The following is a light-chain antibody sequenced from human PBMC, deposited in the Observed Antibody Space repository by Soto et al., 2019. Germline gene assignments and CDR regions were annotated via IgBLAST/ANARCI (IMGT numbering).Light chain of an antibody. CDR1: QSVSSY. CDR3: QQYYSYPPT. CDR2: AAS. J-gene: IGKJ5*01. V-gene: IGKV1-8*01. Sequence: MTQSPATLSVSPGERATLSCRASQSVSSYLAWYQQKPGKAPKLLIYAASTLQSGVPSRFSGSGSGTDFTLTISCLQSEDFATYYRQQYYSYPPTFGQGTRLEIK.